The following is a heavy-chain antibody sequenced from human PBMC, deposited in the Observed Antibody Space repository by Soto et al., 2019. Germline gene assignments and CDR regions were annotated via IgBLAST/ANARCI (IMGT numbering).Heavy chain of an antibody. Sequence: QLQLQESGPGLVKPSETLSLTCTVSCGSISSSSYYWGWIRQPPGQGLELIGSIYYCGRTYYNPSLKSRVTISVDTAKNQFSLKRSSVTAADTAVYYCASNYGDDYYYYYMDVWGKGTTVTVSS. D-gene: IGHD4-17*01. J-gene: IGHJ6*03. CDR2: IYYCGRT. CDR3: ASNYGDDYYYYYMDV. V-gene: IGHV4-39*01. CDR1: CGSISSSSYY.